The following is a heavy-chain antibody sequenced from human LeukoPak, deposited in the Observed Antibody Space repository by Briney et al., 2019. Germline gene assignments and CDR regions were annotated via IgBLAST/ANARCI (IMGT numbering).Heavy chain of an antibody. CDR1: GFIFTNYA. Sequence: GGSLRLSCAASGFIFTNYAMSWVRQAPGKGLERVSVISASGGSTYHADSVKGRFTISRDNSKNTLYLQMNSLRAEDTAVYYCAKDIVVVVAATYFDYWGRGTLVTVSS. J-gene: IGHJ4*02. CDR2: ISASGGST. CDR3: AKDIVVVVAATYFDY. D-gene: IGHD2-15*01. V-gene: IGHV3-23*01.